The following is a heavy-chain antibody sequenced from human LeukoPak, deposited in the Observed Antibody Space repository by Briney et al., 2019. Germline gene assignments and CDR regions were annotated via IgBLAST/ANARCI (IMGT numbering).Heavy chain of an antibody. CDR3: ARTEESGYSYRYFGYYYYMDV. D-gene: IGHD5-18*01. CDR2: IYYSGST. Sequence: SETLSLTCTVSGGSISSYYWSWIRQPPGKGLEWIEYIYYSGSTHYNPSLKSRVTISVDTSKNQFSLKLSSVTAADTAVYYCARTEESGYSYRYFGYYYYMDVWGKGTTVTVSS. J-gene: IGHJ6*03. V-gene: IGHV4-59*01. CDR1: GGSISSYY.